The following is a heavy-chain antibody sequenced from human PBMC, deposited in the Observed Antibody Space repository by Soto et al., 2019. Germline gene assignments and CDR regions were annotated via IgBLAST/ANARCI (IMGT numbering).Heavy chain of an antibody. CDR1: GGSISSGGYS. D-gene: IGHD1-26*01. J-gene: IGHJ4*02. Sequence: SETLSLTCAVSGGSISSGGYSWNWIRQPPGKGLEWIGYIYHSGSTLYNPSLKSRVTISVDTSKNQFSLKLSSVTAADTAVYYCARYTRSGASGYYFDYWGQGTLVTVSS. CDR3: ARYTRSGASGYYFDY. V-gene: IGHV4-30-2*05. CDR2: IYHSGST.